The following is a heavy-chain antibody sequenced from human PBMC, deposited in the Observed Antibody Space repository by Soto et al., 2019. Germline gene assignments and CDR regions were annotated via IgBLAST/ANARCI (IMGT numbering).Heavy chain of an antibody. CDR1: GFTFKNFA. D-gene: IGHD3-10*01. CDR2: IGGSGSSA. CDR3: AKDAVDYNGAWDWFDL. J-gene: IGHJ5*02. V-gene: IGHV3-23*01. Sequence: EVQLLESGGGLVQPGGSLRLSCAASGFTFKNFAVSWVRQAPGKGMEWVSAIGGSGSSANYADSVKGRFTVSRDDSKSTLYIQMSGLRVDDTALYYCAKDAVDYNGAWDWFDLWGQGTLVTVSS.